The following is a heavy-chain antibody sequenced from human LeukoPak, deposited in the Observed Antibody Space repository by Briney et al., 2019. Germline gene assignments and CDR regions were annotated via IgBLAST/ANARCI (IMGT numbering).Heavy chain of an antibody. CDR3: ARYSSSSGGAAYYLDY. D-gene: IGHD6-6*01. CDR1: GVTLRNYW. J-gene: IGHJ4*01. Sequence: GGSLRLSCTASGVTLRNYWMHWVRQVPGKRLVWVSRINGDGSVTNYADSVQGRFTISRDNAKNILYLQINSLRSEDTAVYYCARYSSSSGGAAYYLDYWGHGTLVTVSS. CDR2: INGDGSVT. V-gene: IGHV3-74*01.